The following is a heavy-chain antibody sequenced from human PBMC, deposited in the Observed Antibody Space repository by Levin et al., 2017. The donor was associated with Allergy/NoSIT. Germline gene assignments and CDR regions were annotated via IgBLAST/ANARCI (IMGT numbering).Heavy chain of an antibody. V-gene: IGHV4-61*01. D-gene: IGHD4-17*01. J-gene: IGHJ6*02. CDR2: VYISGLT. Sequence: SSETLSLTCTVSGASVSGGSSYWSWVRQPPGKGLEWIGYVYISGLTDYNPSLKSRVTMSLDRSKNQFSLKLTSVTPADAAVYYCARCHGDGRNYFHYGLDVWGQGTTVTVSS. CDR3: ARCHGDGRNYFHYGLDV. CDR1: GASVSGGSSY.